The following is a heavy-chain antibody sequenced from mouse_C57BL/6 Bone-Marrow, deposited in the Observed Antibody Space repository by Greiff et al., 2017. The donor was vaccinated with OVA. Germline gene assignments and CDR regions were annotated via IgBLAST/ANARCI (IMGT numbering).Heavy chain of an antibody. Sequence: EVMLVESGGGLVKPGGSLKLSCAASGFTFSSYALSWVRQTPEKRLEWVATISDGGSYTYYPDNVKGRFTISRDNAKNNLYLQMSHLKSEDTAMYYCARGPTRVTQSQSYYFDYWGQGTTLTGSS. D-gene: IGHD2-5*01. CDR3: ARGPTRVTQSQSYYFDY. V-gene: IGHV5-4*03. CDR1: GFTFSSYA. J-gene: IGHJ2*01. CDR2: ISDGGSYT.